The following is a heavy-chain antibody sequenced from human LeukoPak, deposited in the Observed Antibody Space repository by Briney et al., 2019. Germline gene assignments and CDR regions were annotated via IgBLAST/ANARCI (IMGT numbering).Heavy chain of an antibody. CDR3: AATPDMITFGGVIVTH. CDR1: GGSISSSSYY. CDR2: IYYSGST. Sequence: SETLSLTCTVSGGSISSSSYYWGWIRQPPGKGLEWIGSIYYSGSTYYNPSLKSRVTISVDTSKNQFSLKLSSVTAADTAVYYCAATPDMITFGGVIVTHWGQGTLVTVSS. V-gene: IGHV4-39*01. J-gene: IGHJ4*02. D-gene: IGHD3-16*02.